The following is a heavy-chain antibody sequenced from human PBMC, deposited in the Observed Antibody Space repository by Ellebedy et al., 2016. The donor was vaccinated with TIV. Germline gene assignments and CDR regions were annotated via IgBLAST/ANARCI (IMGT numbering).Heavy chain of an antibody. D-gene: IGHD5-12*01. CDR2: ISSSVDAT. CDR1: GFTFSNYA. CDR3: ALSGYRSYDRPV. V-gene: IGHV3-23*01. Sequence: GESLKISXAASGFTFSNYALSWVRQAPGKGLEWVSSISSSVDATYYADSVKGRFTISRDNSKNTLYLQMNSLRAEDTAVYYCALSGYRSYDRPVWGQGTMVTVSS. J-gene: IGHJ3*01.